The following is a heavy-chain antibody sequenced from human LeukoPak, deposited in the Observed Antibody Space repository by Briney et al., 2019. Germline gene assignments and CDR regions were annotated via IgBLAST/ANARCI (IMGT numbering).Heavy chain of an antibody. CDR2: IYYSGST. CDR3: ARYDPGAFDY. J-gene: IGHJ4*02. Sequence: PSETLSLTCTVSGGSISSHYWSWIRQPPGKGLEWIGYIYYSGSTHYNPSLKSRVTISVDTSKNQFSLKLSSVTAADTAVYYCARYDPGAFDYWGQGTLVTVSS. CDR1: GGSISSHY. D-gene: IGHD3-16*01. V-gene: IGHV4-59*08.